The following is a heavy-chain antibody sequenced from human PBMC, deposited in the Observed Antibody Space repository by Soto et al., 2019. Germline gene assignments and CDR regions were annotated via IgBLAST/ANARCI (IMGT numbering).Heavy chain of an antibody. D-gene: IGHD3-22*01. CDR1: GFTFSTYW. V-gene: IGHV3-7*04. CDR3: ARGDYYDSSGPFSDAFDI. CDR2: IKPDGSEK. J-gene: IGHJ3*02. Sequence: EVQLVESGGGLVQPGGSLRLSCAASGFTFSTYWMSWVRQAPGKGLGWVANIKPDGSEKWYVDSVKGRFTISRDNAKNSLYLQMNSLRAEDTAVYYCARGDYYDSSGPFSDAFDIWGQGTMVTVSS.